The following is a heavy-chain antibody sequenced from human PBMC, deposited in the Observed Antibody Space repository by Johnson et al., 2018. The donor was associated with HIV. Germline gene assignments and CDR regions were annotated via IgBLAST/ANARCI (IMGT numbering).Heavy chain of an antibody. CDR3: ARDATYYYDSSGYHDAFDI. CDR2: ISYDGSNK. Sequence: QVQLVESGGGVVRPGGSLRLSCAASGFTFDDYGMNWVRQAPGKGLEGVAVISYDGSNKYYADSVKGRFPISRDNSKNTLYLKMNSLRAEDTAVYYCARDATYYYDSSGYHDAFDIWGQGTMVIVSP. D-gene: IGHD3-22*01. J-gene: IGHJ3*02. V-gene: IGHV3-30*03. CDR1: GFTFDDYG.